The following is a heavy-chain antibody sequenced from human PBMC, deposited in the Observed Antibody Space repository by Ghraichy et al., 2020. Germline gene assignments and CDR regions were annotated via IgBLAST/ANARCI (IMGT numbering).Heavy chain of an antibody. Sequence: SETLSLTCTVSGGSISSSSYYWGWIRQPPGKGLEWIGSIYYSGSTYYNPSLKSRVTISVDTSKNQFSLKLSSVTAADTAVYYCARGGDFWSGYYPFDYWGQGTLVTVSS. J-gene: IGHJ4*02. CDR1: GGSISSSSYY. CDR2: IYYSGST. D-gene: IGHD3-3*01. V-gene: IGHV4-39*07. CDR3: ARGGDFWSGYYPFDY.